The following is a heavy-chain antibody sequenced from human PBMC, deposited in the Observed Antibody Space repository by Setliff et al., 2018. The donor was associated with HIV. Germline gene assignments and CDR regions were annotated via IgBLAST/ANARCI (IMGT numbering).Heavy chain of an antibody. Sequence: PGESLKISCKGSGYSFTSNWIGWVRQMPGKGLEWMGIIYPGDSDARYSPSFQGQVTISADKSISTAYLQWRTLKASDTAIYYCARHRHTAAGTLDAFDYWGQGTLVTVSS. CDR2: IYPGDSDA. D-gene: IGHD6-13*01. J-gene: IGHJ4*02. CDR3: ARHRHTAAGTLDAFDY. V-gene: IGHV5-51*01. CDR1: GYSFTSNW.